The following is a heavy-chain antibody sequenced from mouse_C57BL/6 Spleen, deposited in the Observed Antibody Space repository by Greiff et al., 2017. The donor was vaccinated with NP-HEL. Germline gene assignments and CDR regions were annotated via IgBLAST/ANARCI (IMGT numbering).Heavy chain of an antibody. CDR2: IHPNSGST. Sequence: QVQLKQPGAELVKPGASVKLSCKASGYTFTSYWMHWVKQRPGQGLEWIGMIHPNSGSTNYNEKFKSKATLTVDKSSSTAYVQLSSLTSEDSAVYYCARPYSNPYYYAMDYWGQGTSVTVSS. D-gene: IGHD2-5*01. V-gene: IGHV1-64*01. CDR3: ARPYSNPYYYAMDY. J-gene: IGHJ4*01. CDR1: GYTFTSYW.